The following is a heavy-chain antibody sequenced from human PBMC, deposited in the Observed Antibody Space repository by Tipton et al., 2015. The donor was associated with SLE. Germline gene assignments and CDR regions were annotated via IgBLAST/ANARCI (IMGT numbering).Heavy chain of an antibody. D-gene: IGHD2-15*01. CDR2: MNHSGNT. V-gene: IGHV4-34*01. CDR3: ARDGGGRDAFDI. J-gene: IGHJ3*02. CDR1: GGSISSFY. Sequence: TLSLTCTVSGGSISSFYLSWSRQPPGKGLEWVGEMNHSGNTNYNPSPKSRVTISVDTSKNQFSLKLSSVTAADTAVYYCARDGGGRDAFDIWGQGTMVTVTS.